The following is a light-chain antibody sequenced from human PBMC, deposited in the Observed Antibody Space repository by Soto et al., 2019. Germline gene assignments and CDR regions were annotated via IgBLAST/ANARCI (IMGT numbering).Light chain of an antibody. CDR1: SSDVGGYNY. J-gene: IGLJ3*02. V-gene: IGLV2-14*01. CDR3: SSYPSSGTLVV. Sequence: QSALTQPASVSGSPGQSITISCTGTSSDVGGYNYVSWYQQHPGKAPKLMIYDVSNRPSGVSNRFSGSKSGNTASLTISGLHAEDEAHYYCSSYPSSGTLVVFGGGTKLTVL. CDR2: DVS.